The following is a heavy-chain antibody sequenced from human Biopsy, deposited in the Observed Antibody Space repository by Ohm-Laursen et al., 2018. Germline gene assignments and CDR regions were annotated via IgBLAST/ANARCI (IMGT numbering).Heavy chain of an antibody. CDR3: ATTTMDTSGWFGNYFNS. D-gene: IGHD6-19*01. J-gene: IGHJ4*02. Sequence: SDTLSLTCSVSGGSISGSSWSWIRQAPGKGLEWIGYISYSRDTNYNPSLKSRITISVDTSKNQFSLKLTSVTAADTAVYYCATTTMDTSGWFGNYFNSWGQGTLVTVSA. CDR1: GGSISGSS. V-gene: IGHV4-59*08. CDR2: ISYSRDT.